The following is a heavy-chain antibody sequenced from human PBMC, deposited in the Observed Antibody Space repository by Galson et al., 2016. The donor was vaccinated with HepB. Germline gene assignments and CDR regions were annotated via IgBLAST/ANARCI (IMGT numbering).Heavy chain of an antibody. CDR3: ARRHRGAYYDMLTGYYRGAFDI. Sequence: SVKVSCKASGYSFITYAMHWVRQAPGQRLEWMGWINAGNGNTKYSQKFQGRVTITRDTSATTAYMELSSLRSEDTAVYYCARRHRGAYYDMLTGYYRGAFDIWGQGTMVTVSS. CDR1: GYSFITYA. V-gene: IGHV1-3*01. CDR2: INAGNGNT. D-gene: IGHD3-9*01. J-gene: IGHJ3*02.